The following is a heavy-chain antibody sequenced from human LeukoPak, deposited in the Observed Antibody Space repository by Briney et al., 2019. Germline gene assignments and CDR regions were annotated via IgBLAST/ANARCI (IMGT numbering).Heavy chain of an antibody. CDR3: ASYSTQIVVVTNHDYYFDY. CDR1: GGSFSGYY. V-gene: IGHV4-34*01. J-gene: IGHJ4*02. Sequence: SETLSLTCAVYGGSFSGYYWSWIRQPPGKGLEWIGEINHSGSTNYNPSLKSRVTISVDTSKNQFSLKLSSVTAADTAVYYCASYSTQIVVVTNHDYYFDYWGQGTLVTVSS. D-gene: IGHD3-22*01. CDR2: INHSGST.